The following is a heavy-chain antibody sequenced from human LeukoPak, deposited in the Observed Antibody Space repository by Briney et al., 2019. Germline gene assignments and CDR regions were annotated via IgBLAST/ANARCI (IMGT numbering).Heavy chain of an antibody. CDR2: ISSSSTI. Sequence: GGSPRLSCAPSGFTFSSYSMSWVRQAPGKGLEWVSYISSSSTIYYADSVKGRFTISRDNAKNSLYLQMNSLRAEDTAVYYCARDGEYDPGYFDYWGQGTLVTVSS. CDR1: GFTFSSYS. D-gene: IGHD2/OR15-2a*01. CDR3: ARDGEYDPGYFDY. V-gene: IGHV3-48*01. J-gene: IGHJ4*02.